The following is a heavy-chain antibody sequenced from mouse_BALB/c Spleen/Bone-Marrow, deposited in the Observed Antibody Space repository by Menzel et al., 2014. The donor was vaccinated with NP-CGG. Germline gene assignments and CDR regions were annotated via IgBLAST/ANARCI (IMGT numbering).Heavy chain of an antibody. D-gene: IGHD2-1*01. CDR1: GFDFSRYW. J-gene: IGHJ2*01. Sequence: EVHLVESGGGLGHPGGSLKLSCAASGFDFSRYWMSWVRQAPGKGLEWIGEINPDSSTINYTPSLKDKFIISRDNAKNTLNLQRSKVKSEDTALYYCARQGYYGKGDYWGQATTPTVSS. V-gene: IGHV4-1*02. CDR3: ARQGYYGKGDY. CDR2: INPDSSTI.